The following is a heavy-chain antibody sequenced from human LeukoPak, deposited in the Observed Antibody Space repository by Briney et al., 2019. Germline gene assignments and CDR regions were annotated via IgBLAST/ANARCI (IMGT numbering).Heavy chain of an antibody. V-gene: IGHV4-34*01. Sequence: MASETLSLTCAVYGGSFSGYYWSWIRQPPGRGLEWIGEINHSGSTNYNPSLKSRVTISVDTSKNQFSLKPSSVTAADTAVYYCARAARLAFDIWGQGTMVTVSS. CDR1: GGSFSGYY. CDR2: INHSGST. J-gene: IGHJ3*02. D-gene: IGHD2-21*02. CDR3: ARAARLAFDI.